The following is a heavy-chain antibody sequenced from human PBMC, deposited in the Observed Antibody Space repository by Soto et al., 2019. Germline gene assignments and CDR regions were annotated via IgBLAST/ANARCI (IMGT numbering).Heavy chain of an antibody. CDR3: ARDLNFAFDY. D-gene: IGHD1-7*01. CDR1: GFTFSSYA. CDR2: IGSSGSTT. Sequence: PGGSLRLSCAASGFTFSSYAMHWVRQAPGKGLEYVSYIGSSGSTTYYADSVKGRFTISRDNAKNTLYLQMNSLRDDDTAVYYCARDLNFAFDYWGQGIVVTVSS. V-gene: IGHV3-64*04. J-gene: IGHJ4*02.